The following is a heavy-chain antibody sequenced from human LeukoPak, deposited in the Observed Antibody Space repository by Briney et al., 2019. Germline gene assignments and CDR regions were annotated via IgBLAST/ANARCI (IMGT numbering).Heavy chain of an antibody. J-gene: IGHJ6*03. V-gene: IGHV4-31*03. Sequence: SSETLSLTCTVSGGSISSGGYYWSWIRQHPGKGLEWIGYIYYSGSTYCNPSLKSRVTISVDTSKNQFSLKLSSVTAADTAVYYCAGSYGEYYYYYYMDVWGKGTTVTVSS. CDR1: GGSISSGGYY. CDR3: AGSYGEYYYYYYMDV. D-gene: IGHD3-10*01. CDR2: IYYSGST.